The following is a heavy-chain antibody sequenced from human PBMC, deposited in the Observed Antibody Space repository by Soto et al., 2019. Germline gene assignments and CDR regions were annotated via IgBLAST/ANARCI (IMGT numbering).Heavy chain of an antibody. J-gene: IGHJ4*02. D-gene: IGHD2-21*02. Sequence: QVQLVESGGGVVQPGRSLRLSCAASGFTFSSYAMHWVRQAPGKGLEWVAVISYDGSNKYYADSVKGRFTISRDNSKNPLYLQMNSLRAEDTAVYYCARSRLAYCGGDCYSGEDFDYWGQGTLVTVSS. CDR2: ISYDGSNK. CDR3: ARSRLAYCGGDCYSGEDFDY. CDR1: GFTFSSYA. V-gene: IGHV3-30-3*01.